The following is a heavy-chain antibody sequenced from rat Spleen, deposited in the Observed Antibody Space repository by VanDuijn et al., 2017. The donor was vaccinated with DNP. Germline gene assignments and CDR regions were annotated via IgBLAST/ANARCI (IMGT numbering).Heavy chain of an antibody. CDR1: GFTFSDYY. CDR2: ISTSGSRT. J-gene: IGHJ3*01. D-gene: IGHD1-11*01. V-gene: IGHV5-7*01. Sequence: EVQLVESGGGLVQPGRSLKLSCAASGFTFSDYYMAWVRQTPKKGLEWVATISTSGSRTYYPDSVKGRFTISRDNAESSLYLQMDSLRSEDTATYYCARHLRRAPGFAYWGQGTLVTVSS. CDR3: ARHLRRAPGFAY.